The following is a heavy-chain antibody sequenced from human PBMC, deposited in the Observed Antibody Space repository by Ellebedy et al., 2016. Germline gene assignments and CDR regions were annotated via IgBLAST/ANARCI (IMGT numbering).Heavy chain of an antibody. J-gene: IGHJ4*02. V-gene: IGHV1-46*01. CDR3: ARREYSSSWLPYFDN. CDR1: GYTFISHN. Sequence: ASVKVSCKASGYTFISHNIHWARQAPGQGLEWLGMINPSDGGTTYTQNFQGRVTMTRDTSTSTVYMEVSSLRSEDTAVYYCARREYSSSWLPYFDNWGQGTLVTVSS. CDR2: INPSDGGT. D-gene: IGHD6-13*01.